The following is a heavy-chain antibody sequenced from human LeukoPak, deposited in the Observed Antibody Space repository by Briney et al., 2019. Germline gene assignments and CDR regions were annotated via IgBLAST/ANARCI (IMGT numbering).Heavy chain of an antibody. J-gene: IGHJ4*02. CDR3: ASSYYYDSSGYYYLFDY. CDR1: GGTFSSYA. V-gene: IGHV1-69*13. CDR2: INPIFGTA. D-gene: IGHD3-22*01. Sequence: GASVKVSCKASGGTFSSYAISWVRQAPGRGLEWMGGINPIFGTANYAQKFQGRVTITADESTSTAYMELSSLRSEDTAVYYCASSYYYDSSGYYYLFDYWGQGTLVTVSS.